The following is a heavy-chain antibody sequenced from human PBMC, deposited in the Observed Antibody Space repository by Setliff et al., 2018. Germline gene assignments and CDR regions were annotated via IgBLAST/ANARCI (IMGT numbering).Heavy chain of an antibody. CDR3: ARSPSAHTPLQDVFDI. CDR2: INHSGST. CDR1: GGSFSDYY. V-gene: IGHV4-34*01. Sequence: PSETLSLTCAASGGSFSDYYWTWIRQPPGKGLEWIGEINHSGSTNYNPSLKSRVTVSVDTSKNQFSLKLSSVTAADTAVYFCARSPSAHTPLQDVFDIWGQGTMVTVSS. J-gene: IGHJ3*02. D-gene: IGHD1-1*01.